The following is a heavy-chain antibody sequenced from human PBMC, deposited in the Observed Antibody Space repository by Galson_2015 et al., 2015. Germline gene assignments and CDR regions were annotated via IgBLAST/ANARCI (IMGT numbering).Heavy chain of an antibody. CDR1: GFTFSTYT. D-gene: IGHD3-22*01. CDR2: ISYDGSNK. Sequence: SLRLSCAASGFTFSTYTMHWVRQASGKGLEWVALISYDGSNKYYADSVRGRFTISRDNSKNTLYLQMNSLRAEDTAVYYCGSGMIAKVAVTVVDYWGQGTLVTVSS. V-gene: IGHV3-30-3*01. CDR3: GSGMIAKVAVTVVDY. J-gene: IGHJ4*02.